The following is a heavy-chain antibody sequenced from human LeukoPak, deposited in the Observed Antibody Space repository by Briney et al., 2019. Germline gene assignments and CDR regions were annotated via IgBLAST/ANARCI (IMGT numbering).Heavy chain of an antibody. Sequence: PSETLSLTCAVSGGSISSSNWWSWVRQPPGKGLEWIGYIYYSGNTNYNPSLKSRVTISVDTSKNQFSLKLRSVTAADTAVYYCARVSYSRSYDYWYFDLWGRGTLVTVSS. J-gene: IGHJ2*01. CDR2: IYYSGNT. D-gene: IGHD6-13*01. CDR3: ARVSYSRSYDYWYFDL. V-gene: IGHV4-4*02. CDR1: GGSISSSNW.